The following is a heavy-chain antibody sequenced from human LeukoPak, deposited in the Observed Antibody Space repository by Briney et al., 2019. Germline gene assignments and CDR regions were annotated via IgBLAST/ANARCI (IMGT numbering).Heavy chain of an antibody. CDR2: ISAYNGNT. V-gene: IGHV1-18*01. J-gene: IGHJ4*02. Sequence: ASVKASCKASGYTFTSYGISWVRQAPGQGLEWMGWISAYNGNTNYAQKLQGRVTMTTDTSTSTAYMELRSLRSDDTAVYYCARERNENYCGGDCYFLDYGGQGPRVTVSS. D-gene: IGHD2-21*02. CDR3: ARERNENYCGGDCYFLDY. CDR1: GYTFTSYG.